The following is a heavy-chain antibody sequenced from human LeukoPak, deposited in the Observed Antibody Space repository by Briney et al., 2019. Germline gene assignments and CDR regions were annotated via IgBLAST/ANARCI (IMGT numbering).Heavy chain of an antibody. CDR2: ISYEGSNK. J-gene: IGHJ5*02. Sequence: GGSLRLSCAASGFTFSSYAMHWVRQAPGKGLEWVAVISYEGSNKYYADSVKGRFTISRDNSKNTLYLQMNSLRAEDTAVYYCARGSSLVTHWNWFDPWGQGTLVTVSS. D-gene: IGHD6-6*01. CDR3: ARGSSLVTHWNWFDP. V-gene: IGHV3-30*01. CDR1: GFTFSSYA.